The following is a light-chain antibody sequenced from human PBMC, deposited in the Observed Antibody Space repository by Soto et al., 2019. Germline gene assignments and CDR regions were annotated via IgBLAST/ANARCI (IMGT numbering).Light chain of an antibody. CDR2: GAS. V-gene: IGKV3-15*01. CDR1: QSVSGN. J-gene: IGKJ1*01. Sequence: EIVMTQSPATLSVSPGERATLSCRASQSVSGNLAWYQQKPGQAPRLLIYGASARATGIPARFSGSGSGTEFTLTISSLESEDFAVYYCQQYNNWPKTFGQGTKVEIK. CDR3: QQYNNWPKT.